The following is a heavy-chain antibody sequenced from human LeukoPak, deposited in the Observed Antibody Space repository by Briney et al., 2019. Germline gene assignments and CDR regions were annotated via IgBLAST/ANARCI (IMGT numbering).Heavy chain of an antibody. CDR3: ARRAYSSTDFDY. Sequence: TPSETLSLTCAVSGGSISSSNWWSWVRQHPGQGLEWIGEIYHSGSTNYNPSLKSRVTISVDKSKNQCSLKLSSVTAADTAVYYCARRAYSSTDFDYWGQGTPVTVSS. J-gene: IGHJ4*02. V-gene: IGHV4-4*02. CDR1: GGSISSSNW. D-gene: IGHD6-19*01. CDR2: IYHSGST.